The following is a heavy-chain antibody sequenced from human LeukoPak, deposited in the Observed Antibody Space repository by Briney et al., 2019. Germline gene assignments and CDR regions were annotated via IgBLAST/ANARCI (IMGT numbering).Heavy chain of an antibody. Sequence: SETLSLTCAVYGGSFSGYYWSWIRQPPGKGLEWIGRIYTSGSTNYNPSLKSRVTISVDTSKNQFSLKLSSVTAADTAVYYCARSPGDYYDSSGYPDCWGQGTLVTVSS. V-gene: IGHV4-59*10. CDR2: IYTSGST. CDR1: GGSFSGYY. D-gene: IGHD3-22*01. CDR3: ARSPGDYYDSSGYPDC. J-gene: IGHJ4*02.